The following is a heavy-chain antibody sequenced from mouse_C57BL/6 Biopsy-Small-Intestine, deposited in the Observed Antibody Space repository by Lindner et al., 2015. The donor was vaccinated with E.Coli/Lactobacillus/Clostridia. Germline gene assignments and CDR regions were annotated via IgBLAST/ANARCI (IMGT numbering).Heavy chain of an antibody. V-gene: IGHV1-85*01. Sequence: VQLQESGPELVKPGASVKLSCKASGYTFTNYDINWVMQRPGQGLEWLGWIYPGDDSTKYNEKFKDKATLTADTSSSTAYMELHSLTSEDSAVYFCARWGLNWHYFDYWGQGTTLTVSS. CDR3: ARWGLNWHYFDY. J-gene: IGHJ2*01. CDR1: GYTFTNYD. D-gene: IGHD4-1*02. CDR2: IYPGDDST.